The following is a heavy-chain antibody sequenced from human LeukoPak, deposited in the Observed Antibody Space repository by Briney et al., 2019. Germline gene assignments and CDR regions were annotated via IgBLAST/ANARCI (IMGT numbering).Heavy chain of an antibody. CDR3: ASGEGGYSYGPSLDY. D-gene: IGHD5-18*01. CDR2: IIPIFGTA. V-gene: IGHV1-69*05. CDR1: GGTFSSYA. Sequence: SVKVSCKASGGTFSSYAISWVRRAPGQGLEWMGGIIPIFGTANYAQRFQGRVTITTDESTSTAYMELSSLRSEDTAVYYCASGEGGYSYGPSLDYWGQGTLVTVSS. J-gene: IGHJ4*02.